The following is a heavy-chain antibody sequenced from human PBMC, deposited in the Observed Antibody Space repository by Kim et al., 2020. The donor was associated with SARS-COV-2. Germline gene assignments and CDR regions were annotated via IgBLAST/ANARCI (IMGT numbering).Heavy chain of an antibody. V-gene: IGHV3-11*06. Sequence: YADTVKGRFTISRDNAKNSLYLQMNSLRAEDTAVYDCARVGGDTAMDFDYWGQGTLVTVSS. J-gene: IGHJ4*02. CDR3: ARVGGDTAMDFDY. D-gene: IGHD5-18*01.